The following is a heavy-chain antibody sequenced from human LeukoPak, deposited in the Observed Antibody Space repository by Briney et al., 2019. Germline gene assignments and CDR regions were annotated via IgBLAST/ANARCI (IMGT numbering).Heavy chain of an antibody. J-gene: IGHJ6*03. CDR3: AKGDKPGYYYTDV. D-gene: IGHD1-14*01. Sequence: GGSLRLSCAASGFTFSSYGMSWVRQAPGKGLEWVSAISGSGGSTYYADSVKGRFTISRDNSKNTLYLQMNSLRAEDTAVYYCAKGDKPGYYYTDVWGRGTTVTISS. CDR1: GFTFSSYG. CDR2: ISGSGGST. V-gene: IGHV3-23*01.